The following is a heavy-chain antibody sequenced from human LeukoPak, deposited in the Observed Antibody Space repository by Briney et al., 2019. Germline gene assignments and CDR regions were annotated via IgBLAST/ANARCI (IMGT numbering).Heavy chain of an antibody. D-gene: IGHD5-24*01. J-gene: IGHJ4*02. CDR3: ARGGPGDGYNFDY. Sequence: ASVKVSCKASGYTFTSYYMHWVRQAPGQGLEWMGIINPSGGSTSYAQKFQGRVTITADKSTSTAYMELSSLRSEDTAVYYCARGGPGDGYNFDYWGQGTLVTVSS. CDR2: INPSGGST. CDR1: GYTFTSYY. V-gene: IGHV1-46*01.